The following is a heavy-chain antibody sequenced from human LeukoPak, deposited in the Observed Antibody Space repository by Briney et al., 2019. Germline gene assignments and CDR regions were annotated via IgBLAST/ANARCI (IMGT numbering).Heavy chain of an antibody. CDR2: INPSGGST. CDR1: GYTFTSYY. D-gene: IGHD2-2*02. V-gene: IGHV1-46*01. J-gene: IGHJ4*02. Sequence: GASVKVSCKASGYTFTSYYMHWVRQAPGQELEWMGIINPSGGSTSYAQKFQGRVTMTRDTSTSTVYMELSSLRSEDTAVYYCARGYCSCTSCYTVDYWGQGTLVTVSS. CDR3: ARGYCSCTSCYTVDY.